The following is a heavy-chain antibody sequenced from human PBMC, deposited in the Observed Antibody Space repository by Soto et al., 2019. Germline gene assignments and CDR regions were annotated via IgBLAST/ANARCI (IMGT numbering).Heavy chain of an antibody. CDR3: AKDFVGHTYGYYFHYGVDV. J-gene: IGHJ6*02. Sequence: EVQLLESGGGLVQPGGSLRLSCAASGFTFNNYAMNWVRQAPGRGLEWVSPINDSAGGTYYADSVKGRFTISRANFKNTLYLQMHNLRAEDTAGYNCAKDFVGHTYGYYFHYGVDVWGQGTTVTVSS. CDR1: GFTFNNYA. CDR2: INDSAGGT. D-gene: IGHD5-18*01. V-gene: IGHV3-23*01.